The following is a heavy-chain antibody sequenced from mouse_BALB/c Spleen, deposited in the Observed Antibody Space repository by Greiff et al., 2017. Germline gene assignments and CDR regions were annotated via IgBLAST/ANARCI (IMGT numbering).Heavy chain of an antibody. CDR3: ARGQVTTVVNYFDY. J-gene: IGHJ2*01. CDR2: ISSGGST. CDR1: GFTFSSYA. Sequence: EVQRVESGGGLVKPGGSLKLSCAASGFTFSSYAMSWVRQTPEKRLEWVASISSGGSTYYPDSVKGRFTISRDNARNILYLQMSSLRSEDTAMYYCARGQVTTVVNYFDYWGQGTTLTVSS. V-gene: IGHV5-6-5*01. D-gene: IGHD1-1*01.